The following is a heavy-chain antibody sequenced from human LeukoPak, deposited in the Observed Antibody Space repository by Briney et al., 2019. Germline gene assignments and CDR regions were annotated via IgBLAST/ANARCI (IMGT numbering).Heavy chain of an antibody. CDR1: GFTFSSYS. Sequence: GGSLRLSCTASGFTFSSYSMNWVRQAPGKGLEWVSSISSSSSYIHYADSVKGRFTISRDNAKNSLYLQMNSLRAEDTAVYYCARSPGAAAGTWYYYYMDVWGKGTTVTVSS. D-gene: IGHD6-13*01. J-gene: IGHJ6*03. CDR2: ISSSSSYI. V-gene: IGHV3-21*01. CDR3: ARSPGAAAGTWYYYYMDV.